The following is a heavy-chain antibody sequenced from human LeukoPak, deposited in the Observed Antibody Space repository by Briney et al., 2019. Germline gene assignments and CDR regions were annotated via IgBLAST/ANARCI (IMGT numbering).Heavy chain of an antibody. CDR2: INSDGSST. CDR3: AKDTNYDFWSGYSDY. D-gene: IGHD3-3*01. V-gene: IGHV3-74*01. CDR1: GFTFSGYW. J-gene: IGHJ4*02. Sequence: GGSLRLSCAASGFTFSGYWMHWVRQAPGKGLVWVSRINSDGSSTNYADSVKGRFTISRDNAKNSLYLQMNSLRAEDTALYYCAKDTNYDFWSGYSDYWGQGTLVTVSS.